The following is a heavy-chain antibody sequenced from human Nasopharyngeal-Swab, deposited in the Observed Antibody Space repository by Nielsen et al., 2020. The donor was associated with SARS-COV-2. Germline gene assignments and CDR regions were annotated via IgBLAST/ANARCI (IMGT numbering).Heavy chain of an antibody. CDR2: IYYSGST. V-gene: IGHV4-59*01. Sequence: SETLSLTCTVSGGSISSYYWSWIRQLPGKGLEWIGYIYYSGSTNYNPSLKSRVTISVDTSKNQFSLKLSSVTAADTAVYYCARVYSTTAHYHYGMDVWGQGTTVTVSS. J-gene: IGHJ6*02. CDR1: GGSISSYY. CDR3: ARVYSTTAHYHYGMDV. D-gene: IGHD2-2*01.